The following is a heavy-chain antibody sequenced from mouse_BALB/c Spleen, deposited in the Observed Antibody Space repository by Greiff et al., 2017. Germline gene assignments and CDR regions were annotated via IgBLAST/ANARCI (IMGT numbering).Heavy chain of an antibody. D-gene: IGHD1-1*01. CDR1: GYTFTNYW. CDR3: ARAHYYYGSSYFDY. J-gene: IGHJ2*01. Sequence: QVQLQQSGAELVRPGTSVKISCKASGYTFTNYWLGWVKQRPGHGLEWIGDIYPGGGYTNYNEKFKGKATLTADTSSSTAYMQLSSLTSEDSAVYYCARAHYYYGSSYFDYWGQGTTLTVSS. V-gene: IGHV1-63*02. CDR2: IYPGGGYT.